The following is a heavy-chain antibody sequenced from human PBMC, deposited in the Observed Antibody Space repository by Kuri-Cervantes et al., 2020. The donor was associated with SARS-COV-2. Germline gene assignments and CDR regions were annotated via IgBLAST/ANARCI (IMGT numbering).Heavy chain of an antibody. D-gene: IGHD1-7*01. V-gene: IGHV3-23*01. CDR3: AKDPTATTEYYYAMDV. CDR1: GFSFSSYA. CDR2: ISGSGTGA. J-gene: IGHJ6*02. Sequence: LSLTCAASGFSFSSYAMSWVRQAPGKGLEWVSVISGSGTGAYYTDSVKGRFTISRDNSKNTLYLQMNSLRAEDTAVYFCAKDPTATTEYYYAMDVWGQGTTVTVSS.